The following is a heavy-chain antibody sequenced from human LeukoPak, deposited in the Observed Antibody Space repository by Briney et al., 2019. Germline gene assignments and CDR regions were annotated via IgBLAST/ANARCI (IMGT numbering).Heavy chain of an antibody. D-gene: IGHD6-13*01. J-gene: IGHJ6*03. V-gene: IGHV3-30*18. CDR3: AKFGRSSSWYDYYYYYYMDV. Sequence: GGSLRLSCAASGFTFSSYGMHWVRQAPGKGLEWVAVISYDGSNKYYADSVKGRFTISRDNSKDTLYLQMNSLRAEDTAVYYCAKFGRSSSWYDYYYYYYMDVWGKGTTVTVSS. CDR2: ISYDGSNK. CDR1: GFTFSSYG.